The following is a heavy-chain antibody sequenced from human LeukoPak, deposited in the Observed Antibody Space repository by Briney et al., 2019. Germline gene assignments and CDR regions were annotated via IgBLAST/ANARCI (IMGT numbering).Heavy chain of an antibody. J-gene: IGHJ3*02. D-gene: IGHD2-15*01. V-gene: IGHV3-53*01. CDR2: IYSGGST. CDR1: GFTVSSNY. Sequence: GGSLRLSCAGSGFTVSSNYMSWVHQAPGKGLEWVSVIYSGGSTYYADSVKGRFTISRDNSKNTLYLQMNSLRAEDTAVYYCARALVAYDAFDIWGQGTMVTVSS. CDR3: ARALVAYDAFDI.